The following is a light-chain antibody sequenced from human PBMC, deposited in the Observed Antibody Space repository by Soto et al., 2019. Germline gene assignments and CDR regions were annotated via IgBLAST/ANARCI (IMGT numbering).Light chain of an antibody. CDR3: RQYYSTPRT. CDR2: WAS. V-gene: IGKV4-1*01. CDR1: QSVLYSSNNKNY. Sequence: DIVMTQSPDSLAVSLGERATINCKSSQSVLYSSNNKNYLAWYQQKPGQPPKLLINWASTRDSGVPDRFSGSGSGTDFTLTISSLQAEDVAVYYCRQYYSTPRTFGQGTKVEIK. J-gene: IGKJ1*01.